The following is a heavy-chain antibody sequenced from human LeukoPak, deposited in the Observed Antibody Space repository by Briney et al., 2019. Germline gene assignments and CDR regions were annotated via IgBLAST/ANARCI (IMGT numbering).Heavy chain of an antibody. V-gene: IGHV1-69*06. CDR1: GCTLRRYA. Sequence: SVHVSCMACGCTLRRYAIRWVRQAPGKGLEWMGGIIPIFGKEKYAQKFQGRVTNHAHKSTSTAYIEVSSLRSCETAVYYCARVRPCSSCWFGFFDLWGQGTLVTVSS. D-gene: IGHD6-19*01. CDR2: IIPIFGKE. CDR3: ARVRPCSSCWFGFFDL. J-gene: IGHJ4*02.